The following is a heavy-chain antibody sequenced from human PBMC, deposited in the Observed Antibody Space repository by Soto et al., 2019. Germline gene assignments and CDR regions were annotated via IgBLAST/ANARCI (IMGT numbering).Heavy chain of an antibody. Sequence: ASETLSLTRTVSGGSIRRSYLSWVRQPPGKGLEWIGYIYYSESTRYNPSLKSRVTISVDTSKNQFSLKLSSVTAADTAMYYCARVAAAGPLDYWGQGALVTVS. CDR2: IYYSEST. D-gene: IGHD6-13*01. CDR1: GGSIRRSY. J-gene: IGHJ4*02. CDR3: ARVAAAGPLDY. V-gene: IGHV4-59*01.